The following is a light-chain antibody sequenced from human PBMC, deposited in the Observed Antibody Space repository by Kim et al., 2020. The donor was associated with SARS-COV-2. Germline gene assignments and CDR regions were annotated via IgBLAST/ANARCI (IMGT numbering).Light chain of an antibody. Sequence: RSIISSSASTCNNGGGYDVLCYQQLPRTAPTLLIFGNSSRPSGVPPRRSASTSGTSASLATASLQEDDDADYYCQSYDSGRSGWVFGGGTKVTVL. CDR2: GNS. J-gene: IGLJ3*02. CDR3: QSYDSGRSGWV. V-gene: IGLV1-40*01. CDR1: TCNNGGGYD.